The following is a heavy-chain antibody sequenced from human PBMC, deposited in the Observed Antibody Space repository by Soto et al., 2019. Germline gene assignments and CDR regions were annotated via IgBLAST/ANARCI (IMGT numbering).Heavy chain of an antibody. J-gene: IGHJ4*02. Sequence: GGSLRLSCAASGFTFSSYSMNWVRQAPGKGLEWVSSISSSSSYIYYADSVKGRFTISRDNAKNSLYLQMNSLRAEDTAVYYCARDRNYYDSSGSFDYWGQGTLVTAPQ. CDR2: ISSSSSYI. D-gene: IGHD3-22*01. CDR3: ARDRNYYDSSGSFDY. CDR1: GFTFSSYS. V-gene: IGHV3-21*01.